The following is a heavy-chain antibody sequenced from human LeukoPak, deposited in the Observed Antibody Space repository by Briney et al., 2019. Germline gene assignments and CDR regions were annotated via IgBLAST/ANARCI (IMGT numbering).Heavy chain of an antibody. V-gene: IGHV3-15*01. CDR1: GFTFSNAW. D-gene: IGHD6-13*01. CDR3: ARDLRAAGEYGMDV. Sequence: PGESLRLSCAASGFTFSNAWMTWVRQAPGKGLEWVGRIKTKPDGGTIDYAVPVKGRFTISRDDSKHTMYLQMNSLRAEDTAMYYCARDLRAAGEYGMDVWGQGTTVTVSS. J-gene: IGHJ6*02. CDR2: IKTKPDGGTI.